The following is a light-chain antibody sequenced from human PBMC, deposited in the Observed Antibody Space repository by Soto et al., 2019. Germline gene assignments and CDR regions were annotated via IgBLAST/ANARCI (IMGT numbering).Light chain of an antibody. V-gene: IGKV3D-20*02. CDR3: QQRSNSPPWIT. CDR2: GAS. Sequence: DIVLTKSQGTLSLSPGERATLSCRASQSFSSSYLGWYQQKLGQPPRLLIYGASSRATGIPDRFSGSRSGTDFTLTISSLEPDDSAVYYCQQRSNSPPWITVGQGTRLEFK. CDR1: QSFSSSY. J-gene: IGKJ5*01.